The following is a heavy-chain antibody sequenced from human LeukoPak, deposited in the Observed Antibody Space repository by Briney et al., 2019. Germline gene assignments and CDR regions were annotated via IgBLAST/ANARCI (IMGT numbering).Heavy chain of an antibody. J-gene: IGHJ5*02. V-gene: IGHV1-46*01. CDR3: ASDSYDSSGYYMS. CDR2: INPSGGST. CDR1: GYAFTSYY. D-gene: IGHD3-22*01. Sequence: ASVKVSCKASGYAFTSYYMHWVRQAPGQGLEWMGIINPSGGSTSYAQKFQGRVTMTRDTSASTVYMELSSLRSEDTAVYYCASDSYDSSGYYMSWGQGTLVTVSS.